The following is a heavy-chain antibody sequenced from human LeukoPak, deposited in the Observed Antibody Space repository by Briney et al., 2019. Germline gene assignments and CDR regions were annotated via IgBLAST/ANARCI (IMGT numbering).Heavy chain of an antibody. CDR3: ARGSGSYGLWDY. Sequence: GGSLRLSCAASGFTFSSYGMHWVRQAPGKGLEWVAVIWYDGSNKYYADSVKGRFTISRDNAKNTLYLQMDSLRAEDTAVYYCARGSGSYGLWDYWGQGTLVTVSS. D-gene: IGHD1-26*01. CDR2: IWYDGSNK. V-gene: IGHV3-33*01. J-gene: IGHJ4*02. CDR1: GFTFSSYG.